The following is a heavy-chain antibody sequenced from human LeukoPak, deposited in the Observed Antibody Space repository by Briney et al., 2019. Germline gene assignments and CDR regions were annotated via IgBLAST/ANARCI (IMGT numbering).Heavy chain of an antibody. V-gene: IGHV1-69*13. Sequence: SVKVSCKASGGTFSSYAVSWVRQAPGQGLEWMGGIIPIFGTANYAQKFQGRVTITADESTSTAYMELSSLRSEDTAVYYCARGAVAGAYFDYWGQGTLVTVSS. CDR2: IIPIFGTA. D-gene: IGHD6-19*01. J-gene: IGHJ4*02. CDR1: GGTFSSYA. CDR3: ARGAVAGAYFDY.